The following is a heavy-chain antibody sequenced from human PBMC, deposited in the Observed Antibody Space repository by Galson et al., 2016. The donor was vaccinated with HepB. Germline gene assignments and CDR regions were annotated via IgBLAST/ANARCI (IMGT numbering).Heavy chain of an antibody. CDR1: GFPVRINY. V-gene: IGHV3-53*01. D-gene: IGHD6-19*01. CDR3: ARDPQWPGYSDV. J-gene: IGHJ4*02. CDR2: IYGGSFT. Sequence: SLRLSCAASGFPVRINYMNWVRQAPGKGLEWVSVIYGGSFTSYADSVRGRFTISRDNSKNTVYLQMNSLRAEDTAGYYCARDPQWPGYSDVWGQGTLVTVSS.